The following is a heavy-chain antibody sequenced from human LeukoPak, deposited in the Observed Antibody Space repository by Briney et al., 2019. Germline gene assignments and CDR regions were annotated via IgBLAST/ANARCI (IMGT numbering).Heavy chain of an antibody. CDR2: ISYDGSNK. Sequence: GRSLRLSCAASGFTFSSYGMHWVRQAPGKGLEWVAVISYDGSNKYYADSVKGRFTISRDNSRNTLYLQMNSLRVEDTAVYYCAKDSGNRLYSYADLWGQGILVTVSS. J-gene: IGHJ5*02. V-gene: IGHV3-30*18. CDR3: AKDSGNRLYSYADL. CDR1: GFTFSSYG. D-gene: IGHD3-10*01.